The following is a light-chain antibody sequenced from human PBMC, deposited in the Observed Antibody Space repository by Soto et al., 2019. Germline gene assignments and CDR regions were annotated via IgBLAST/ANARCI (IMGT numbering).Light chain of an antibody. CDR1: QSVSTY. Sequence: EIVLTQSPSTLSLSPGERATLSCRASQSVSTYFAWYQQKPGQAPRLLIFDSTTRAACIPARFSGSGSVTDFTLTITSLEPDDFAVYYCQQRSDWPLTFGGGTKVEIK. CDR2: DST. V-gene: IGKV3-11*01. J-gene: IGKJ4*01. CDR3: QQRSDWPLT.